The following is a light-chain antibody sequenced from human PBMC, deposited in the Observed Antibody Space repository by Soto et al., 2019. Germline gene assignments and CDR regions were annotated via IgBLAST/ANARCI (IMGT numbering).Light chain of an antibody. Sequence: QSVLTQPASVSGSPGQSITISCTGTISDVGGYNYVSWYQHHPGKAPNLMIYEVFNRPSGVSNRFSGSRSGNTASLTISGLQAEDEGDYYCTSYAGTAPHVVFGGGTKLTGL. CDR1: ISDVGGYNY. CDR3: TSYAGTAPHVV. CDR2: EVF. J-gene: IGLJ2*01. V-gene: IGLV2-14*01.